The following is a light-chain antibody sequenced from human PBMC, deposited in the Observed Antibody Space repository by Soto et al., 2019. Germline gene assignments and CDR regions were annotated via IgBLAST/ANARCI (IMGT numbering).Light chain of an antibody. CDR2: DVS. J-gene: IGLJ2*01. CDR1: TRDVGDYNF. V-gene: IGLV2-14*01. CDR3: SSYASSNTLL. Sequence: QSALTQPAYVSGSPGQLITISCTGTTRDVGDYNFVSWYQQHPGQAPKLMIYDVSSRPSGVSHRFSGSKSGNTVSLTISGIHAEDEGDNYCSSYASSNTLLFGGGTKLTVL.